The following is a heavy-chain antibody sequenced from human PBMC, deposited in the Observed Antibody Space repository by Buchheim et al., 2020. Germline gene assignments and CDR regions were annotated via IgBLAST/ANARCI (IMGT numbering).Heavy chain of an antibody. J-gene: IGHJ6*02. CDR1: GGSISSSSYY. V-gene: IGHV4-39*01. CDR2: IYYSGST. D-gene: IGHD6-6*01. CDR3: ASPGSSSSYYYGMDV. Sequence: QLQLQESGPGLVKPSETLSLTCTVSGGSISSSSYYWGWIRQPPGKGLEWIGSIYYSGSTYYNPSLKSRVTISVDTSKNQFSLKLSSVTAADTAVYYCASPGSSSSYYYGMDVWGQGTT.